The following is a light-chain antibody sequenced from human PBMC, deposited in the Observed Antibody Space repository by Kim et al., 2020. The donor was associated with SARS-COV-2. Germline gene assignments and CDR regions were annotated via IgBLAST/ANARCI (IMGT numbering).Light chain of an antibody. CDR2: DVS. Sequence: QSAVTQPASVSGSPGQSITISCTGTSSDFVSWYQQYPGKAPKLMIYDVSKRSSGVSNRFSGSKSANTASLTISGLQAEDEADYYCSLITSSATLLFGGGTQLTVL. CDR1: SSDF. J-gene: IGLJ2*01. V-gene: IGLV2-14*03. CDR3: SLITSSATLL.